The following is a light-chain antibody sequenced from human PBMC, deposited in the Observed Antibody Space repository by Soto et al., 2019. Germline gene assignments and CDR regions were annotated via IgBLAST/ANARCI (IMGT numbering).Light chain of an antibody. CDR3: QQYGGSPWT. V-gene: IGKV3-20*01. CDR2: GAS. J-gene: IGKJ1*01. Sequence: EMVWTQSPGTLYLSPGERATLSCRASQSVTSNSLAWYQQKPGQAPGLLIYGASSRATGIQDRFRGSRSGTDFTLTISRLEPEDFAVYYCQQYGGSPWTVCQGTKVEI. CDR1: QSVTSNS.